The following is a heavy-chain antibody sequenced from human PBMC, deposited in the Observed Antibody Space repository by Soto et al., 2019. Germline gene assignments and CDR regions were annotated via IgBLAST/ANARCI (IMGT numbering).Heavy chain of an antibody. CDR3: ARGRAGYCSSTSCYPSGRYYYYYGMDV. Sequence: LSLTCAVYGGSFSGYYWSWIRQPPGKGLEWIGEINHSGGTNYNPSLKSRVTISVDTSKNQFSLKLSSVTAADTAVYYCARGRAGYCSSTSCYPSGRYYYYYGMDVWGQGTTVTVSS. D-gene: IGHD2-2*01. CDR2: INHSGGT. CDR1: GGSFSGYY. V-gene: IGHV4-34*01. J-gene: IGHJ6*02.